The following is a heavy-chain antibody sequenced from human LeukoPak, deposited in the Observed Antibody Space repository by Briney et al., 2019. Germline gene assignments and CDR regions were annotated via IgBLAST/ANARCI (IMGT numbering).Heavy chain of an antibody. D-gene: IGHD4-11*01. CDR3: ARATVTLYYYYMDV. CDR1: GGSISSYY. Sequence: SGTLSLTCTVSGGSISSYYWSWIRQPPGKGLEWIGYIYYSGSTNYNPSLKSRVTISVDTSKNQFSLKLSSVTAADTAVYYCARATVTLYYYYMDVWGKGTTVTVSS. J-gene: IGHJ6*03. CDR2: IYYSGST. V-gene: IGHV4-59*01.